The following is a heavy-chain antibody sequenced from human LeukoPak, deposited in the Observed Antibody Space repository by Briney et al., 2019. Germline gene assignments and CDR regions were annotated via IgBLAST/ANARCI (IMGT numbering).Heavy chain of an antibody. D-gene: IGHD3-16*01. Sequence: PSETLALTCTVSGGSITDYYWSWIRQPAGKGLEWIGRIFSTGSTIYSPSLKSRVTMSIDTSKDQFYLKLSSVTAADTAVYYCARDRGSSALFEDYWGQGTLVTVSS. CDR3: ARDRGSSALFEDY. CDR2: IFSTGST. CDR1: GGSITDYY. V-gene: IGHV4-4*07. J-gene: IGHJ4*02.